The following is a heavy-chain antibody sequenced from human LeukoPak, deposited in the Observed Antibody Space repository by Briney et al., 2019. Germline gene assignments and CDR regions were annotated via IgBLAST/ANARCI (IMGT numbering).Heavy chain of an antibody. CDR3: ARATTLIGYCSGGSCYREGWFDP. V-gene: IGHV7-4-1*02. Sequence: GASVKVSCKASGYTFTSYAMNWVRQAPGQGLEWMGWINTNTGNPTYAQGFTGRFVFSLDTSVSTAYLQISSLKAEDTAVYYCARATTLIGYCSGGSCYREGWFDPWGQGTLVTVSS. J-gene: IGHJ5*02. CDR2: INTNTGNP. D-gene: IGHD2-15*01. CDR1: GYTFTSYA.